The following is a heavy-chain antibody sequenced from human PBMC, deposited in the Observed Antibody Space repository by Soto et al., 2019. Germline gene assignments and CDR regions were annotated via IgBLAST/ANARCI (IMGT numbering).Heavy chain of an antibody. CDR1: GFTFSDYS. D-gene: IGHD3-22*01. J-gene: IGHJ4*02. CDR2: ITSTSRTK. CDR3: ARDLFDSSGFFEN. V-gene: IGHV3-48*02. Sequence: PGGSLRLSCAASGFTFSDYSMNWVRQAPGKGLEWLSYITSTSRTKYYADSLKGRFTISRDNARNSLYLQMNSLRDEDTAVYYCARDLFDSSGFFENWGQGTLVTVPQ.